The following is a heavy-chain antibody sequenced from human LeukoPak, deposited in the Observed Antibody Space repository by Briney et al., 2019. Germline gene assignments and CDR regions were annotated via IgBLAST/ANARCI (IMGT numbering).Heavy chain of an antibody. CDR3: AGSRRLVPADY. V-gene: IGHV4-38-2*01. CDR1: GYSISSGYY. D-gene: IGHD6-19*01. Sequence: SETLSLTCAVSGYSISSGYYWGWIRQPPGKGLEWIGSIYHSGSTYYNPSLKSRVTISVDASKNQFSLKLSSVTAADTAVYYCAGSRRLVPADYWGQGTLVTVSS. J-gene: IGHJ4*02. CDR2: IYHSGST.